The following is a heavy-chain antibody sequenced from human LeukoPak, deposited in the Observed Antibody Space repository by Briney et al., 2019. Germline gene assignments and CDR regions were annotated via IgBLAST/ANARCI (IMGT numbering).Heavy chain of an antibody. CDR1: GGSISSYY. CDR2: IYYSGST. CDR3: ARRPIVGASNYFDY. D-gene: IGHD1-26*01. V-gene: IGHV4-59*01. Sequence: SETLSLTCTVSGGSISSYYWSWLRQPPGKGLEWIGYIYYSGSTNYNPSLKSRVTISVDTSKNQFSLKLSSVTAADTAVYYCARRPIVGASNYFDYWGQGTLVTVSS. J-gene: IGHJ4*02.